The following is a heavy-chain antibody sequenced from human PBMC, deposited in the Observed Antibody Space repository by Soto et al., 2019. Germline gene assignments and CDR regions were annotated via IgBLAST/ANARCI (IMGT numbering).Heavy chain of an antibody. CDR1: GGSISSYY. Sequence: PSETLSLTCTVSGGSISSYYWSWIRQPPGKGLEWIGYIYYSGSTNYNPSLKSRVTISVDTSKNQFSLKLSSVTAADTAVYHCARWYNWNDAMWFDPWGQGTLVTVSS. CDR2: IYYSGST. J-gene: IGHJ5*02. CDR3: ARWYNWNDAMWFDP. V-gene: IGHV4-59*01. D-gene: IGHD1-1*01.